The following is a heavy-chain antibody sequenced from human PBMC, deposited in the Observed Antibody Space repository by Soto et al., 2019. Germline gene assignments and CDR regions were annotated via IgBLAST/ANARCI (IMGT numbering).Heavy chain of an antibody. D-gene: IGHD2-15*01. V-gene: IGHV3-33*01. CDR3: GRGCPGSVGCYNRDF. CDR2: IWSYASNK. Sequence: QVQLVESGGGVVHPGRSLRLSCAASGFTFSSHGMHWVRQAPGKGLEGVGVIWSYASNKYYTDSVKGRYTISRDNSKDTLDLQRNSLRAEDTAVYCCGRGCPGSVGCYNRDFWGQGTLVTVSS. CDR1: GFTFSSHG. J-gene: IGHJ4*02.